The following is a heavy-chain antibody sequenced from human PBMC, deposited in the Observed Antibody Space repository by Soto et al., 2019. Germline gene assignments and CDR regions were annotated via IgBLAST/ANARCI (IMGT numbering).Heavy chain of an antibody. CDR3: ARSLDVFLWLGELLSLGFDS. D-gene: IGHD3-10*01. CDR1: GFTFDNYA. V-gene: IGHV3-23*01. CDR2: ISATGGST. J-gene: IGHJ4*02. Sequence: EVQLMESGGGLVQPGGSLRLSCAASGFTFDNYAMNWVRQAPGKGLEWVSGISATGGSTYYAASVRGRFGISRDNSKKTVGLQMNSLRAEDTAVYYCARSLDVFLWLGELLSLGFDSWGQGTLVTASS.